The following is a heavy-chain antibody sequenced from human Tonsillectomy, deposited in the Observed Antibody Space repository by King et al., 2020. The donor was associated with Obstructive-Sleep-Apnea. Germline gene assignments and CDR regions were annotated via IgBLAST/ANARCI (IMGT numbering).Heavy chain of an antibody. CDR1: GGSFSGYY. CDR2: INHSGST. V-gene: IGHV4-34*01. J-gene: IGHJ4*02. Sequence: VQLQQWGAGLLKPSETLSLTCAVYGGSFSGYYWSWIRQPPGKGLEWIGEINHSGSTNYNPSLKSRVTISVDTSKNQFSLKLSSVTAADTAVYYCARRDIVATILGFDYWGQGTLVTVSS. CDR3: ARRDIVATILGFDY. D-gene: IGHD5-12*01.